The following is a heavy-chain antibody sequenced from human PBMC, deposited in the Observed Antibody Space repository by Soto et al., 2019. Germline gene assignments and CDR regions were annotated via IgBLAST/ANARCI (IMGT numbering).Heavy chain of an antibody. Sequence: ASVKVSCKVSGYTLTELSMHWVRQAPGKGLEWMGGFDPEDGETIYAQKFQGRVTMTEDTSTDTAYMELSSLRPEDTAVYYCATPNYYGSGSYSPFDYWGQGTLVTVSS. J-gene: IGHJ4*02. CDR3: ATPNYYGSGSYSPFDY. V-gene: IGHV1-24*01. CDR1: GYTLTELS. D-gene: IGHD3-10*01. CDR2: FDPEDGET.